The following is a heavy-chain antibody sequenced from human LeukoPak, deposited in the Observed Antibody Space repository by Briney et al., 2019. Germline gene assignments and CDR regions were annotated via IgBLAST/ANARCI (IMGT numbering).Heavy chain of an antibody. CDR3: TRGRAYYDSTGYYY. Sequence: SETLSLTCTVSGGSMTNYYWTWIRQSPGKGLEWIGHTYYSGNTNYNPSLKSRVTISIDTSKNQFSLKLSSVTAADTAVYYYTRGRAYYDSTGYYYWGRGILVTVSS. CDR1: GGSMTNYY. J-gene: IGHJ4*02. CDR2: TYYSGNT. V-gene: IGHV4-59*01. D-gene: IGHD3-22*01.